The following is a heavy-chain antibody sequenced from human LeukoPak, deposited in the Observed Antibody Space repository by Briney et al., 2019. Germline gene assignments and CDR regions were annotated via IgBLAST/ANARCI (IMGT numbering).Heavy chain of an antibody. V-gene: IGHV1-18*01. J-gene: IGHJ4*02. CDR3: ARGHYCSSTSCSAEFDY. CDR2: ISAYNGNT. Sequence: ASVKVSCKASGYTFTSYGISWVRQAPGQGLEWMGWISAYNGNTNYAQKLQGRVTMTTDTSTSTAYMELSSLRSEDTAVYYCARGHYCSSTSCSAEFDYWGQGTLVTVSS. D-gene: IGHD2-2*01. CDR1: GYTFTSYG.